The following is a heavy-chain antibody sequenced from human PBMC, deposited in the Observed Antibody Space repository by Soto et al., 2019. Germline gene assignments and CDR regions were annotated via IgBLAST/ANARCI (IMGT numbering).Heavy chain of an antibody. D-gene: IGHD6-13*01. CDR2: IYSGGST. CDR1: GFTVSSNY. Sequence: GGSLRLSCAASGFTVSSNYMSWVRQAPGKGLEWVSVIYSGGSTYYADSVKGRFTISRHNSKNTLYLQMNSLRAEDTAVYYCARDYSSRSYYMDVWGKGTTVTVSS. J-gene: IGHJ6*03. CDR3: ARDYSSRSYYMDV. V-gene: IGHV3-53*04.